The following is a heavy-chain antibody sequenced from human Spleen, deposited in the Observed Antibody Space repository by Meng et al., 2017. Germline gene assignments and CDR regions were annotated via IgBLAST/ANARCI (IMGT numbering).Heavy chain of an antibody. D-gene: IGHD3-22*01. V-gene: IGHV1-18*01. CDR1: GYTFTSYG. J-gene: IGHJ4*02. CDR3: ARDRYYATSVSYGYYFDY. Sequence: RVQSGDEVKGPGASVKVSCKASGYTFTSYGISWVRQAPGQGLEWMGWISTYSSYTNYAEKVQGRVTMTTDTSTSTGYMELRTLRSADTAVYYCARDRYYATSVSYGYYFDYWGQGTLVTVSS. CDR2: ISTYSSYT.